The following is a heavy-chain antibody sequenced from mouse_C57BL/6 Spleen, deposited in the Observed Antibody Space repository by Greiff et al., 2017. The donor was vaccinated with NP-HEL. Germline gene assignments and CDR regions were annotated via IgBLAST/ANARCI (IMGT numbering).Heavy chain of an antibody. Sequence: VQRVESGPELVKPGASVKISCKASGYAFSSSWMNWVKQRPGKGLEWIGRIYPGDGDTNYNGKFKGKATLTADKSSSTAYMQLSSLTSEDSAVYFCARPYYYGSSWDYWGQGTTLTVSS. V-gene: IGHV1-82*01. CDR1: GYAFSSSW. D-gene: IGHD1-1*01. CDR3: ARPYYYGSSWDY. CDR2: IYPGDGDT. J-gene: IGHJ2*01.